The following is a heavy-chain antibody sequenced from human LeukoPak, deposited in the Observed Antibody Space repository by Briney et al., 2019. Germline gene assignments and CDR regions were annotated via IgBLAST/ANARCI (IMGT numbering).Heavy chain of an antibody. D-gene: IGHD2/OR15-2a*01. Sequence: PGRSLRLSCAASGFTFDDYAMHWVRQAPGKCLEWVSGISWNSGNIGYADSVKGRFTISRDNAKNSLYLQMNSLRAEDMALYYCAKDRNHYYFDAFDIWGQGTMVTVSS. V-gene: IGHV3-9*03. J-gene: IGHJ3*02. CDR1: GFTFDDYA. CDR2: ISWNSGNI. CDR3: AKDRNHYYFDAFDI.